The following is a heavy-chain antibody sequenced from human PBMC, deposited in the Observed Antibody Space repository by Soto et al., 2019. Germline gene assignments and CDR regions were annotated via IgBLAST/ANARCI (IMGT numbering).Heavy chain of an antibody. V-gene: IGHV3-11*01. CDR2: ISSSGSTI. D-gene: IGHD4-4*01. CDR3: ARDQAVTSSVHYYGMDV. Sequence: GGSLRLSXAASGFTFSDYYMSWIRQAPGKGLEWVSYISSSGSTIYYADPVKGRFTISRDNAKNSLYLQMNSLRAEDTAVYYCARDQAVTSSVHYYGMDVWGQGTTVTVSS. CDR1: GFTFSDYY. J-gene: IGHJ6*02.